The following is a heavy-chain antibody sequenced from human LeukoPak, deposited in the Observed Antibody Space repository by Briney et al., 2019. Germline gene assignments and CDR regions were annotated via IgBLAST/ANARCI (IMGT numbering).Heavy chain of an antibody. CDR3: AKGFASGWEPFDY. CDR1: GFTFSSYA. CDR2: ISGSGGST. Sequence: GGSLRLSXAASGFTFSSYAMSWVRQAPGKGLEWVSAISGSGGSTYYADSVKGRFTISRDNSKNTLYLQMNSLRAEGTAVYYCAKGFASGWEPFDYWGQGTLVTVSS. D-gene: IGHD1-26*01. V-gene: IGHV3-23*01. J-gene: IGHJ4*02.